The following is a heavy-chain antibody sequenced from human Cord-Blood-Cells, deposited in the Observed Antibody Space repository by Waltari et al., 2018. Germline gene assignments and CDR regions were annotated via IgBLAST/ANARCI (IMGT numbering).Heavy chain of an antibody. D-gene: IGHD3-10*01. CDR2: IYYSGST. V-gene: IGHV4-39*01. J-gene: IGHJ4*02. CDR3: ARQGGYYGSGSYYDY. CDR1: GGPISSSSYY. Sequence: QLQLQESGPGLVQPSETLSLTCTVSGGPISSSSYYWGCIRQPPGKGLEWIGSIYYSGSTYYNPSLKSRVTISVDTSKNQFSLKLSSVTAADTAVYYCARQGGYYGSGSYYDYWGQGTLVTVSS.